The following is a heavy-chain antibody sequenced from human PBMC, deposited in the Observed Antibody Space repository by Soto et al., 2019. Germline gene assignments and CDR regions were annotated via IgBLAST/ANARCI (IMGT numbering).Heavy chain of an antibody. CDR3: ARDQTGITTTGGGRIDH. J-gene: IGHJ4*02. CDR1: GFTFSTHA. D-gene: IGHD1-20*01. Sequence: QVQLVESGGGVVQPGRSLRLSCADSGFTFSTHAMHWVRQAPGKGLECVAIVSFDGSNKYYADSVKGRFTISRDNSKNTLYLQMGGLTPEDTAVYYCARDQTGITTTGGGRIDHWGQGTLVTVSS. CDR2: VSFDGSNK. V-gene: IGHV3-30-3*01.